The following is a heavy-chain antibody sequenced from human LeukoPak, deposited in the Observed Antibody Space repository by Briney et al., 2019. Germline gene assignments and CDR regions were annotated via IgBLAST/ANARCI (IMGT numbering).Heavy chain of an antibody. CDR3: ARYAGYSSSWYKSGGPFDY. CDR2: IYYSGST. J-gene: IGHJ4*02. CDR1: GGSISSYY. Sequence: SETLSLTCTVSGGSISSYYWSWIRQPPGKGLEWIGYIYYSGSTNYNPSLKSRVTISIDTSKNQFSLKLSSVTAADTAVYYCARYAGYSSSWYKSGGPFDYWGQGTLVTVSS. D-gene: IGHD6-13*01. V-gene: IGHV4-59*08.